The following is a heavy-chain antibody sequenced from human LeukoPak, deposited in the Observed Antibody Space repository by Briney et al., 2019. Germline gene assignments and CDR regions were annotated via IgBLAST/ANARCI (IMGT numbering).Heavy chain of an antibody. CDR2: ISCSSSYT. CDR3: ARGDRLGYCTNGVCYPTDY. Sequence: GGSLRLSCAASGFSFSIYSMNWVRQARGKGLEWVSSISCSSSYTYYADSVKGRFTISRDNAKNSLYLQMNSLRAEDTAVYYCARGDRLGYCTNGVCYPTDYWGQGTLVTVSS. J-gene: IGHJ4*02. D-gene: IGHD2-8*01. V-gene: IGHV3-21*01. CDR1: GFSFSIYS.